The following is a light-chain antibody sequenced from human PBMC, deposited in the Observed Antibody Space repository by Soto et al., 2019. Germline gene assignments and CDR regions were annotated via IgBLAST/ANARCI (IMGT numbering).Light chain of an antibody. CDR2: GAS. J-gene: IGKJ2*01. Sequence: EIVMTQSPATLSVSPGERATLSCRASQSVASNLAWYQQKPGRAPRLLIYGASTRATGIPARFSGSGSGTEFTLTISSLQSEDFAVYYCQYYENWPPYTLGQGTKLEIK. V-gene: IGKV3-15*01. CDR3: QYYENWPPYT. CDR1: QSVASN.